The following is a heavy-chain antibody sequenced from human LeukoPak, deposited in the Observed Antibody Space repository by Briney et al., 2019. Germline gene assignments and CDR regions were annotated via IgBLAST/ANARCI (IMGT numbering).Heavy chain of an antibody. CDR3: AREVGYSSSWYARDY. D-gene: IGHD6-13*01. CDR1: GYTFTSYG. Sequence: ASVKVSCKASGYTFTSYGISWVRQAPGQGLEWMGWIRAYNGNTDYAQKLQGRVTMTTDTSTSTAYMELWSLRSDDTAVYYCAREVGYSSSWYARDYWGQGTLVTVSS. J-gene: IGHJ4*02. CDR2: IRAYNGNT. V-gene: IGHV1-18*01.